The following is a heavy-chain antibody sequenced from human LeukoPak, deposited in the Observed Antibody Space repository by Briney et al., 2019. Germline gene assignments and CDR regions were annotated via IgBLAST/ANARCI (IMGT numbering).Heavy chain of an antibody. Sequence: GGSLRLSCAASGFTFSSYSMNWVRQAPGKGLEWVSAISSSSTYIHYADSVKGRFIISRDNAKNSLYLQMHSLRGEDTAVYYCVREIRSDDCWGQGTLVTVSS. CDR3: VREIRSDDC. CDR2: ISSSSTYI. CDR1: GFTFSSYS. J-gene: IGHJ4*02. V-gene: IGHV3-21*01.